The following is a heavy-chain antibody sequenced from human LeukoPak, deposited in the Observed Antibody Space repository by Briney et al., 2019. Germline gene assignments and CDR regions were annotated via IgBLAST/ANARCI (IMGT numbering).Heavy chain of an antibody. V-gene: IGHV3-7*01. Sequence: GGSLRLSCAASGFTFSSYWMTWVRQAPGKGLEWVANIKRDGSEKHYVDSVKGRFTISRDNSKNTLYLQMNSLRAEDTAVYYCARDRVGATDYFDYWGQGALVTVSS. CDR1: GFTFSSYW. D-gene: IGHD1-26*01. CDR3: ARDRVGATDYFDY. J-gene: IGHJ4*02. CDR2: IKRDGSEK.